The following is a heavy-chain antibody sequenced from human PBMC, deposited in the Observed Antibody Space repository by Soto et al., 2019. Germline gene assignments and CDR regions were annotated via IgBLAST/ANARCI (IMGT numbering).Heavy chain of an antibody. D-gene: IGHD1-26*01. CDR1: GFTLSSYG. CDR2: IWYDGRNK. CDR3: AKSGSFFRPSLGYFDY. Sequence: QVQLVESGGGVVQPGRSLRLSCAASGFTLSSYGMHWVRQAPGKGLEWVAVIWYDGRNKYYADSVQGRFTISRDNSNNTLYLQMNSLRAEDTAVYFCAKSGSFFRPSLGYFDYWGQGTLVTVSS. J-gene: IGHJ4*02. V-gene: IGHV3-33*06.